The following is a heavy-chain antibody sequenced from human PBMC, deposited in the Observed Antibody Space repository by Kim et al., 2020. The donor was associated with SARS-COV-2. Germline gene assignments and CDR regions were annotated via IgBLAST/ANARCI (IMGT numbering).Heavy chain of an antibody. V-gene: IGHV3-30*04. CDR3: ARIEQTWGSYHFDY. CDR2: ISYDGSNK. D-gene: IGHD3-16*01. J-gene: IGHJ4*02. CDR1: GFTFSSYA. Sequence: GGSLRLSCAASGFTFSSYAMHWVRQAPGKGLEWVAVISYDGSNKYYADSVKGRFTISRENSKNTLYLQMNSLRAEDTAVYYCARIEQTWGSYHFDYGGQGTLVTVSS.